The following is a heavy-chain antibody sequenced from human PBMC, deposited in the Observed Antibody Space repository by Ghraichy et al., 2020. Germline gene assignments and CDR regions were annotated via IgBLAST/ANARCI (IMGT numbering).Heavy chain of an antibody. Sequence: SETLSLTCTVSGGSISSYYWSWIRQPAGKGLEWIGRIYTSGSTNYNPSLKSRVTMSVDTSKNQFSLKLSSVTAADTAVYYCARDLGVGHGYSYGYPLWYFDLWGRGTLVTVSS. CDR3: ARDLGVGHGYSYGYPLWYFDL. CDR1: GGSISSYY. D-gene: IGHD5-18*01. J-gene: IGHJ2*01. V-gene: IGHV4-4*07. CDR2: IYTSGST.